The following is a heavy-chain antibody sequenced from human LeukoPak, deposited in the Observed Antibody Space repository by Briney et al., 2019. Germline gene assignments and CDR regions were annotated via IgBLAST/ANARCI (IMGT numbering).Heavy chain of an antibody. V-gene: IGHV4-59*12. CDR1: GGSISSYY. J-gene: IGHJ3*02. CDR3: ARENPSGSGDAFDI. CDR2: IYYSGST. Sequence: SETLSLTCTVSGGSISSYYWSWIRQPPGKGLEWIGYIYYSGSTNYNPPLKSRVTISVDTSKNQFSLKLSSVTAADTAVYYCARENPSGSGDAFDIWGQGTMVTDSS. D-gene: IGHD1-26*01.